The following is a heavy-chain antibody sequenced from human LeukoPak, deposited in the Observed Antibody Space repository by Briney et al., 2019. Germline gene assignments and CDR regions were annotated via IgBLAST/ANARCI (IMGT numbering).Heavy chain of an antibody. CDR1: GFTFSSYA. V-gene: IGHV3-48*03. J-gene: IGHJ6*04. CDR2: ISSSGSTI. CDR3: AELGITMIGGV. Sequence: GGSLRLSCAASGFTFSSYAMNWVRQAPGKGLEWVSYISSSGSTIYYADSVKGRFTISRDNAKNSLYLQMNSLRPEDTAVYYCAELGITMIGGVWGKGTTVTISS. D-gene: IGHD3-10*02.